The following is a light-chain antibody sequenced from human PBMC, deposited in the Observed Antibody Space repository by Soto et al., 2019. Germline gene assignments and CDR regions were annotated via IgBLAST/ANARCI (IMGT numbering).Light chain of an antibody. CDR3: SSYTSSSTYV. J-gene: IGLJ1*01. CDR1: SSDVGGYSY. Sequence: QAVVTQPASVSGSPGQSITISCTGTSSDVGGYSYVSWYQQHPGKAPKLMIYDVSNRPSGVSNRFSGSKSGNTASLTISGLQAEDEADYYCSSYTSSSTYVFGTGTKLTVL. V-gene: IGLV2-14*01. CDR2: DVS.